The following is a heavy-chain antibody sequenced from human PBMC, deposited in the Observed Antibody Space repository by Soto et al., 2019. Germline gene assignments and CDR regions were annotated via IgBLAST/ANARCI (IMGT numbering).Heavy chain of an antibody. D-gene: IGHD1-1*01. Sequence: ASVKVSCKASGYTFTSYYMHWVRQAPGQGLEWMGWMNPNSGNTGYALKFQGRVSMTRSTSIYTVYLELSSLASDDTAVYYCVRMASSGTLNWFDPWGQGTLVTVSS. J-gene: IGHJ5*02. CDR2: MNPNSGNT. V-gene: IGHV1-8*02. CDR3: VRMASSGTLNWFDP. CDR1: GYTFTSYY.